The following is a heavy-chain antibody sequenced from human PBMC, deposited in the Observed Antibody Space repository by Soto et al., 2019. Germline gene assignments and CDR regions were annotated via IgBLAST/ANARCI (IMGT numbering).Heavy chain of an antibody. CDR1: GGSISSYY. D-gene: IGHD3-10*01. CDR2: IYYSGST. J-gene: IGHJ4*02. Sequence: SETLSLTCTVSGGSISSYYWSWIRQPPGKGLEWIGYIYYSGSTNYNPSLKSRVTISVDTSKNQFSLKLSSVTAADTAVYYCARVNLLWFVEDYWGQGTLVTVSS. CDR3: ARVNLLWFVEDY. V-gene: IGHV4-59*12.